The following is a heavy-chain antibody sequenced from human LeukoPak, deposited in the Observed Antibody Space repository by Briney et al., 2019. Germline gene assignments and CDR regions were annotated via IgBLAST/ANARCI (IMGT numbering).Heavy chain of an antibody. J-gene: IGHJ4*02. CDR3: ASQFWWAAVVGPALDC. V-gene: IGHV3-7*05. Sequence: GESLRLSCAASGFTFSSYWMSWVRQAPGKGLEWVANIKEDGTEIYYVDSVKGRFTISRDNAKNSLYVQMSSLRAEDTAVYYCASQFWWAAVVGPALDCWGQGSLVTVSS. CDR1: GFTFSSYW. D-gene: IGHD6-19*01. CDR2: IKEDGTEI.